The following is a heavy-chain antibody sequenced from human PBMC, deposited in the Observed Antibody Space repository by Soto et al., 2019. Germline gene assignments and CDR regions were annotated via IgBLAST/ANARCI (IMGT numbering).Heavy chain of an antibody. J-gene: IGHJ6*02. D-gene: IGHD3-22*01. CDR3: AKGGSGNYLTYYYYYGMDV. CDR2: ISYDGNNK. V-gene: IGHV3-30*18. Sequence: PGGSLRLSCVTSGFTFSRNTMNWVRQAPGKGLEWVAVISYDGNNKYYADSVKGRFTISRDNSKNTVYLEMNNLRAEDTAMYYCAKGGSGNYLTYYYYYGMDVWGQGTTVTVSS. CDR1: GFTFSRNT.